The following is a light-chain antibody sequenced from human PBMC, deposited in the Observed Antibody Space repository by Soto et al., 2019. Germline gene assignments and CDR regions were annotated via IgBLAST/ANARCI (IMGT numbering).Light chain of an antibody. CDR2: DVS. J-gene: IGLJ2*01. CDR1: NSDIGNYNS. V-gene: IGLV2-14*03. CDR3: SSYTSSSTL. Sequence: QSVLTQPASVSGSPGQSITISCTGTNSDIGNYNSVSWYQHHPGKAPKLMIYDVSNRPSGVSNRFSGSKSGNTASLTISGLQAEDEADYYCSSYTSSSTLFGGGTKLTVL.